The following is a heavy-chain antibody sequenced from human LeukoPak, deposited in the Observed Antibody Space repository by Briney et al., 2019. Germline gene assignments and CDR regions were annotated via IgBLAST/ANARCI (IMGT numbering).Heavy chain of an antibody. J-gene: IGHJ4*02. D-gene: IGHD2-2*01. V-gene: IGHV3-23*01. CDR3: AKRVVPAADLGY. Sequence: SCKASGGTFSSYAMSWVRQAPGKGLEWVSAISGSGGSTYYADSVKGRFTISRDNSKNTLYLQMNSLRAEDTAVYYCAKRVVPAADLGYWGQGTLVTVSS. CDR1: GGTFSSYA. CDR2: ISGSGGST.